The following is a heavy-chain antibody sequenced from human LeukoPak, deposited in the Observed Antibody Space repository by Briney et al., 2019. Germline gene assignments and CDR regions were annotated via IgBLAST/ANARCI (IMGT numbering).Heavy chain of an antibody. V-gene: IGHV3-66*02. D-gene: IGHD3-10*01. J-gene: IGHJ6*03. Sequence: GGSLRLSCAASGFTVSSNYMSWVRQAPGKGLEWVSVIYSGGSTYYADSVKGRFTFSRDNSKNTLYLQMNSLRAEDTAVYYCARGKGENYYYYYYMDVWGKGTTVTVSS. CDR3: ARGKGENYYYYYYMDV. CDR1: GFTVSSNY. CDR2: IYSGGST.